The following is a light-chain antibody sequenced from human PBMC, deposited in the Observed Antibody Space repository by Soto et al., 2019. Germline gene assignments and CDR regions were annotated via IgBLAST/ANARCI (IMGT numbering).Light chain of an antibody. V-gene: IGKV3-20*01. CDR3: QHYSSSPPAIT. J-gene: IGKJ5*01. CDR1: QSVTIGY. CDR2: GAS. Sequence: EIVLTQSPGTLSLSPGDRATLSCRPSQSVTIGYLAWYQQQPNQAPRLLIYGASYRATDIPDRFSGGGSGTDVTLTISRLEPEDFAVYYCQHYSSSPPAITFGQGTRLEIK.